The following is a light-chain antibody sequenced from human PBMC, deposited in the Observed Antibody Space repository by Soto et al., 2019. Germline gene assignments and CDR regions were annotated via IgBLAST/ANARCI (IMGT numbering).Light chain of an antibody. Sequence: VMPQSPGSLCLSPGGTATLSGWSIQSVSSNYVAWFHQKPGHAPRLLIYGASSRATGVPDRFSASGSGTDFTLTISSLQSEDFAVYYCQQYNNWPAITFGQGTRLEIK. V-gene: IGKV3D-15*01. J-gene: IGKJ5*01. CDR2: GAS. CDR3: QQYNNWPAIT. CDR1: QSVSSN.